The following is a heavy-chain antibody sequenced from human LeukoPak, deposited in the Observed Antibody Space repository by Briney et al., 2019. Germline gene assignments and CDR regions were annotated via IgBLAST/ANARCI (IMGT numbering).Heavy chain of an antibody. Sequence: GGSLRLSCAASGFTFSNACMSWVRQAPGKGLEWVSSISGAGGSTYYADSVKGRFTISRDNSKNTLYLQMNSLRDEDTAVYYCASPGYDILTPLDTWGQGTLVTVSS. J-gene: IGHJ5*02. CDR3: ASPGYDILTPLDT. CDR1: GFTFSNAC. D-gene: IGHD3-9*01. V-gene: IGHV3-23*01. CDR2: ISGAGGST.